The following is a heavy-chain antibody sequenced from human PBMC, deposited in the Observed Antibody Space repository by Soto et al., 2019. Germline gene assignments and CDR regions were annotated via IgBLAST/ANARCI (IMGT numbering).Heavy chain of an antibody. D-gene: IGHD3-10*01. V-gene: IGHV1-3*01. CDR2: INGGNDNT. CDR3: ARDPLHEYQSRDFDY. Sequence: ASVKVSCKASGXTFTSYVMHWVRQAPGQRLEWMGWINGGNDNTKYSENFQGRVTITKDTSASTAYMELSSLRSEDTAVYYCARDPLHEYQSRDFDYWGQGTLVTVSS. J-gene: IGHJ4*02. CDR1: GXTFTSYV.